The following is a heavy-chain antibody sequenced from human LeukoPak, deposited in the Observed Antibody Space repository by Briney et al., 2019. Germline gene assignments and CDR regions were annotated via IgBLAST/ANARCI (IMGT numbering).Heavy chain of an antibody. CDR2: ISSSSSYI. J-gene: IGHJ4*02. Sequence: GGSLRLSCAASGFTFSSYSMNWVRQAPGKGLEWVSSISSSSSYIYYADSVKGRFTISRDNAKNSLYLQMNSLRAEDTAVYYCARMTYYYGSGIGGGTTTTYYFDYWGQGTLVTVSS. V-gene: IGHV3-21*01. CDR3: ARMTYYYGSGIGGGTTTTYYFDY. CDR1: GFTFSSYS. D-gene: IGHD3-10*01.